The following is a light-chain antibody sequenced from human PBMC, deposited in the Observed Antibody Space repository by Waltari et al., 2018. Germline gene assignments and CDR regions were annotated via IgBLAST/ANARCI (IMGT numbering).Light chain of an antibody. CDR3: QQRSRWPT. V-gene: IGKV3-11*01. CDR1: QSVTTY. J-gene: IGKJ4*01. Sequence: EIVLTQSPATLSLSPGERATLSCRASQSVTTYFAWYQLKPGQAPRLLIYDASNRATGVPARFSGSGSGADFTLTISSLEPEDVAVYYCQQRSRWPTFGGGTKVEIK. CDR2: DAS.